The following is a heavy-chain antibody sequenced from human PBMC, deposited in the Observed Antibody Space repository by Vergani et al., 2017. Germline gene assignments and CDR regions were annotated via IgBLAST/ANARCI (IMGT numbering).Heavy chain of an antibody. CDR2: ISGSGGST. J-gene: IGHJ3*02. D-gene: IGHD3-9*01. CDR1: GFTFSSYA. CDR3: AKDWLVYDILTGYYSVGAFDI. V-gene: IGHV3-23*01. Sequence: EVQLLESGGGLVQPGGSLRLSCAASGFTFSSYAMSWVRQAPGTGLEWVSAISGSGGSTYYADSVKGRFPISRDNSKNTLYLQMNSLRAEDTAVYYCAKDWLVYDILTGYYSVGAFDIWGQGTMVTVSS.